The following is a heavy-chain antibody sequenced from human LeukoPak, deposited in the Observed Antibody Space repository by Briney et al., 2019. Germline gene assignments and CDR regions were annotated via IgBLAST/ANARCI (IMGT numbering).Heavy chain of an antibody. CDR3: ATPTGYCSGGSCFWFDY. CDR1: GYTFTSYD. CDR2: IIPILGIA. Sequence: PMASVKVSCKASGYTFTSYDINWVRQATGQGLEWMGRIIPILGIANYAQKFQGRVTITADKSTSTAYMELSSLRSEDTAVYYCATPTGYCSGGSCFWFDYWGQGTLVTVSS. D-gene: IGHD2-15*01. J-gene: IGHJ4*02. V-gene: IGHV1-69*04.